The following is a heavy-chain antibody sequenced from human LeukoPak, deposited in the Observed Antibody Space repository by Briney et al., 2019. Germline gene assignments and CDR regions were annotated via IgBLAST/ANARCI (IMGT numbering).Heavy chain of an antibody. V-gene: IGHV1-69*05. J-gene: IGHJ5*02. Sequence: GASVKVSCKASGGTFSSYAISWVRQAPGQGLEWMGGIIPIFGTANYAQKFRGRVTITTDESTSTAYMELSSLRSEDTAVYYCATSLNYDFWSGYYPNWFDPWGQGTLVTVSS. CDR2: IIPIFGTA. D-gene: IGHD3-3*01. CDR1: GGTFSSYA. CDR3: ATSLNYDFWSGYYPNWFDP.